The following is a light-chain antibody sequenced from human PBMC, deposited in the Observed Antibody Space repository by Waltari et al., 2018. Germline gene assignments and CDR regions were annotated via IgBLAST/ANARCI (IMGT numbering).Light chain of an antibody. J-gene: IGKJ1*01. V-gene: IGKV3-20*01. CDR3: QNHERLPAT. CDR1: QSIGRY. Sequence: EVVLTPSPGTLALSPGDRATLSCRASQSIGRYIVWYQQRPGQAPRLLIYAASTRATGIPDRFSGSGYGTDFSLTIDRLEPEDFAVYFCQNHERLPATVGQGTRVEIK. CDR2: AAS.